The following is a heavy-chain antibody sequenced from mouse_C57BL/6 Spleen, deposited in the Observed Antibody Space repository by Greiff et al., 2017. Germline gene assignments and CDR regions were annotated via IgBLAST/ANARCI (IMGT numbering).Heavy chain of an antibody. D-gene: IGHD2-5*01. J-gene: IGHJ1*03. V-gene: IGHV3-6*01. CDR3: ARVVTTGWYFDV. CDR2: ISYNGSN. CDR1: GYSITSGYY. Sequence: EVQLQQSGPGLVKPSQSLSLTCSVTGYSITSGYYWTWIRQFPGNTLEWLGYISYNGSNNYNPYLKNRISITRDTSKNQFFLKLSSVTTADTATYYCARVVTTGWYFDVWGTGTTVTVSS.